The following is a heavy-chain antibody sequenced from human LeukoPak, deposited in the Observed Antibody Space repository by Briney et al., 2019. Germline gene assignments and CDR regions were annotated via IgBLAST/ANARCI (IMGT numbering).Heavy chain of an antibody. CDR1: GFTFRSYA. J-gene: IGHJ5*02. CDR2: ISGSGGST. D-gene: IGHD2-2*01. Sequence: PGGSLRLSFAAPGFTFRSYANSWVRPAPGKGLEWVSAISGSGGSTYYADSVKGRFTISRDNSKNTLYLQMNSLRAEDAALYYCARYQLLFGSDSWFDPWGQGTLVTVSS. CDR3: ARYQLLFGSDSWFDP. V-gene: IGHV3-23*01.